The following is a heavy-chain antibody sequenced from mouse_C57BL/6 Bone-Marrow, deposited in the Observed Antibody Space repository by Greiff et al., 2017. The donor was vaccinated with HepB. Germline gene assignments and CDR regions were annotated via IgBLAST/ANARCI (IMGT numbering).Heavy chain of an antibody. J-gene: IGHJ3*01. V-gene: IGHV5-4*01. D-gene: IGHD2-3*01. Sequence: EVMLVESGGGLVKPGGSLKLSCAASGFTFSSYAMSWVRQTPEKRLEWVATISDGGSYTYYPDNVKGRFTISRDNAKNNLYLQMSHLKSEDTAMYYSARDGGWLLPRFAYGGQGTLVTVSA. CDR2: ISDGGSYT. CDR1: GFTFSSYA. CDR3: ARDGGWLLPRFAY.